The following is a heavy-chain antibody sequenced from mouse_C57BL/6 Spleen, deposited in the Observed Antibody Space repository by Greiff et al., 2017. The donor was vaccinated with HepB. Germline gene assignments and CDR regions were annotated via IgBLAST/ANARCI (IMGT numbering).Heavy chain of an antibody. CDR2: IDPSDSYT. D-gene: IGHD1-1*01. J-gene: IGHJ3*01. V-gene: IGHV1-50*01. Sequence: QVQLQQPGAELVKPGASVKLSCKASGYTFTSYWMQWVKQRPGQGLEWIGEIDPSDSYTNYNQKFKGKATLTVDTSSSTAYMQLSSLTSEDSAVYYWAAYYYGSSGFAYWGQGTLVTVSA. CDR1: GYTFTSYW. CDR3: AAYYYGSSGFAY.